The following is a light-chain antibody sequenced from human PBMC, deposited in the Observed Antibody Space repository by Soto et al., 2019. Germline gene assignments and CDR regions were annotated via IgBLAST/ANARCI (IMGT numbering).Light chain of an antibody. J-gene: IGKJ1*01. CDR3: QQYNGYAST. V-gene: IGKV1-5*01. CDR2: DAS. Sequence: DIQMTQSPSTLSASVRDRVTITCRSSQSISSWLAWYHQKPGKAPNLLIYDASSLESGVPSRFSGSGSVTEFLLTISSLQADDFATYYCQQYNGYASTFGQGTKVEIK. CDR1: QSISSW.